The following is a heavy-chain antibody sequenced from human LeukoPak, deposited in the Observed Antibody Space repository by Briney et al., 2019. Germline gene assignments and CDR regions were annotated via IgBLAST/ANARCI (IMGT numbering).Heavy chain of an antibody. CDR1: GGTFSSYA. Sequence: SVKVSCKASGGTFSSYAINWVRQAPGQGLEWMGRIIPILGIANYAQKFQGRVTITADKSTSTAYMELSSLRSEDTAVYYCASQVDYHDSSGYFDYWGQGTLVTVSS. D-gene: IGHD3-22*01. CDR2: IIPILGIA. CDR3: ASQVDYHDSSGYFDY. V-gene: IGHV1-69*04. J-gene: IGHJ4*02.